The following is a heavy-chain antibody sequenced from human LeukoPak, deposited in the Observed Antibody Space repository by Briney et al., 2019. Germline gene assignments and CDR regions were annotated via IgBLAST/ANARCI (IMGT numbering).Heavy chain of an antibody. CDR1: GFTFSSYA. Sequence: GGSLRLSCAASGFTFSSYAMHWVRQAPGQGLEYVSAISSNGGSTYYANSLKGRFTVSRDNSKNTLYLQMGSLRAEDMAVYYCARVGYSSSSAYFDYWGQGTLVTVSS. J-gene: IGHJ4*02. CDR3: ARVGYSSSSAYFDY. CDR2: ISSNGGST. V-gene: IGHV3-64*01. D-gene: IGHD6-6*01.